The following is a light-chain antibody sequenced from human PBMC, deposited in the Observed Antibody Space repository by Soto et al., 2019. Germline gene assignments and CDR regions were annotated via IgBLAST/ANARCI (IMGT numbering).Light chain of an antibody. V-gene: IGLV2-14*01. CDR3: SSYTNSHTYV. J-gene: IGLJ1*01. CDR2: EVS. Sequence: QSALTQPASVSGSPGQSITISCTGTSSDVVNYNYVSWYQHHPGKAPKLMIYEVSNRPSGVSNRFSGSKSGNTASLTISGLQAEDEADYYCSSYTNSHTYVFGTGTKVTVL. CDR1: SSDVVNYNY.